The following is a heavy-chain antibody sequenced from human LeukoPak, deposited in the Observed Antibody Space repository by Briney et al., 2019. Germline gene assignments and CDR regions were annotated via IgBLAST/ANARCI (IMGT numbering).Heavy chain of an antibody. CDR1: GYSISSGYY. D-gene: IGHD2-15*01. Sequence: SETLSLTCTVSGYSISSGYYWGWIRPPPGKGLEWIGSIYHSGSTYYNPSLKSRVTISVDTSKNQFSLKLSSVTAADTAVYYCARVVGYCSGGSCYHYFDYWGQGTLVTVSS. V-gene: IGHV4-38-2*02. CDR2: IYHSGST. CDR3: ARVVGYCSGGSCYHYFDY. J-gene: IGHJ4*02.